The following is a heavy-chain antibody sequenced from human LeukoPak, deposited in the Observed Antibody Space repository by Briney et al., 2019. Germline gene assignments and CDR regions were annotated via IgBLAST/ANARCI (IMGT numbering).Heavy chain of an antibody. J-gene: IGHJ4*02. CDR1: GFTFSSYT. CDR3: AKDVEGPDSNYGPRIDC. V-gene: IGHV3-30-3*01. D-gene: IGHD4-11*01. CDR2: ISYDGSNK. Sequence: HGRSLRLSCAASGFTFSSYTMHWVRQAPGKGLEWVAVISYDGSNKYYADSAKGRFTISRDKSKNTVYLQMNSLRAEDTAVYFCAKDVEGPDSNYGPRIDCWGQGTLVTVSS.